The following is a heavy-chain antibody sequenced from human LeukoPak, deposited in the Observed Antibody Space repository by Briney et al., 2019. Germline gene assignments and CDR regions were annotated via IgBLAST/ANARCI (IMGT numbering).Heavy chain of an antibody. CDR3: VREDGGGGSGWYNFDD. D-gene: IGHD6-19*01. Sequence: QSGGSLRLSCAASGFTFSGYWMHWVRQAPGKGLVWVSRINSDGSVTTYADSVRGRFTISRDNAKNTVYLQMNSLRAEDTAVYYCVREDGGGGSGWYNFDDWGQGTLVTVPS. V-gene: IGHV3-74*01. CDR2: INSDGSVT. J-gene: IGHJ4*02. CDR1: GFTFSGYW.